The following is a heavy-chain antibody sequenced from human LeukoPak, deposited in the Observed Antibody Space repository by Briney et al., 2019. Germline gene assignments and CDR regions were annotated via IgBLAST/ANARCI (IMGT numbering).Heavy chain of an antibody. D-gene: IGHD6-13*01. Sequence: SETLSLTCTVSGGSISSYYWSWIRQPAGKGLEWIGRICTSGSTNYNPSLKSRVTMSVDTSKNQFSLKLSSVTAADTAVYYCARSKVFGSSWLLDYWGQGTLVTVSS. CDR2: ICTSGST. J-gene: IGHJ4*02. V-gene: IGHV4-4*07. CDR1: GGSISSYY. CDR3: ARSKVFGSSWLLDY.